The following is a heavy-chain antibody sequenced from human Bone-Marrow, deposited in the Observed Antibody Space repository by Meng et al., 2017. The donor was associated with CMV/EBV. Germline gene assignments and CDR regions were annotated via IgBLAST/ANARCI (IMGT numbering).Heavy chain of an antibody. V-gene: IGHV1-18*01. Sequence: KASGYTFNHYGISWVRQAPGQGLEWMGWITVYSGNTNYVQKLQGRVTMTTDTSANIAYMALRSLTSDDTAVYYCARDLVGVPTRLDYWGQGSLVTVSS. CDR1: GYTFNHYG. CDR3: ARDLVGVPTRLDY. CDR2: ITVYSGNT. J-gene: IGHJ4*02. D-gene: IGHD1-26*01.